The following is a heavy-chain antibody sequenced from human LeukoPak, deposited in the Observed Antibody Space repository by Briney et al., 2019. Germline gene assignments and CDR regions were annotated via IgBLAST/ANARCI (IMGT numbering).Heavy chain of an antibody. D-gene: IGHD3-22*01. Sequence: GASVKVSCKASGGSFNRYAISWVRQAPGQGLEWMGGIIPIFGTANYAQKFQGRVTITAAESTRTAYMELRTLRSEDTAICYCARGSGETAGYYYVYWGRGTPVTVSS. CDR3: ARGSGETAGYYYVY. CDR1: GGSFNRYA. V-gene: IGHV1-69*13. CDR2: IIPIFGTA. J-gene: IGHJ4*02.